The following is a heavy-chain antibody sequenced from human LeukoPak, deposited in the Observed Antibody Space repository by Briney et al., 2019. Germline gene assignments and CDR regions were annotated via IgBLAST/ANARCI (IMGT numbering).Heavy chain of an antibody. J-gene: IGHJ5*02. CDR1: GLTVSSNY. Sequence: GGSLRLSCAASGLTVSSNYMRWVRQAPGKGLEWVAVIYSGGSTYYADSVKGRFTISRDNSKNTLYLQMNSRRAEDTGVYYCARMVAAAGTNWFDPWGQGTLVTVSS. CDR3: ARMVAAAGTNWFDP. V-gene: IGHV3-53*01. CDR2: IYSGGST. D-gene: IGHD6-13*01.